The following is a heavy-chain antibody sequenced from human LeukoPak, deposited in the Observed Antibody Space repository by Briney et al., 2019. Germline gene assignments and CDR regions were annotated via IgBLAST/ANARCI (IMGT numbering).Heavy chain of an antibody. J-gene: IGHJ4*02. V-gene: IGHV3-30*18. CDR2: ISYDGSNK. D-gene: IGHD6-13*01. CDR1: GFTFSSYG. CDR3: AKDHGVAAAGTPEFDY. Sequence: GRSLRLSCAASGFTFSSYGMHWVRQAPGKGLEWVAVISYDGSNKYYADSVKGRFTISRDNSKNTLYLQMNSLRAEDTAVYYCAKDHGVAAAGTPEFDYWGQGTLVTVSS.